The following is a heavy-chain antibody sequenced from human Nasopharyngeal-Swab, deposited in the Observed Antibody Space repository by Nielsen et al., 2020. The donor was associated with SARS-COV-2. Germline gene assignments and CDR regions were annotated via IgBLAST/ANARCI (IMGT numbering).Heavy chain of an antibody. D-gene: IGHD2-2*01. CDR2: TEIGGTT. CDR3: ARDLGGGYCTTTNCPGS. J-gene: IGHJ1*01. Sequence: GESLKISCEASGFILSDHYMDWVRQAPGKGLEWVSVTEIGGTTHYADSVKGRFSISRDSSTNTLYLQMNNVRAEDTAVYYCARDLGGGYCTTTNCPGSWGQGTLVTVSS. V-gene: IGHV3-53*01. CDR1: GFILSDHY.